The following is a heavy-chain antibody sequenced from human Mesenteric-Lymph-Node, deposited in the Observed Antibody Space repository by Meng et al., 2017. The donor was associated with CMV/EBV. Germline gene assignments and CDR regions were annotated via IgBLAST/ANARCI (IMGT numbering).Heavy chain of an antibody. D-gene: IGHD6-13*01. CDR3: AKGGIAAKGFDP. Sequence: GESLKISCAASGFTFSNSAMSWVRQAPGMGLEWVSAIGATGADSYYADSVKGRFTISRDNSQNTLYLQMNSLRAEDTAVYYCAKGGIAAKGFDPWGQGTLVTV. CDR2: IGATGADS. J-gene: IGHJ5*02. V-gene: IGHV3-23*01. CDR1: GFTFSNSA.